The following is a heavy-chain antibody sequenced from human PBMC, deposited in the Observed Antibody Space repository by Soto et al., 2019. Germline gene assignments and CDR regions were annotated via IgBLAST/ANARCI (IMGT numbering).Heavy chain of an antibody. D-gene: IGHD2-2*01. CDR1: GGSISGTSYY. CDR2: IYYSGST. V-gene: IGHV4-39*01. J-gene: IGHJ5*02. Sequence: SETLSLTCTVSGGSISGTSYYWGWIRQPPGKGLEWIGSIYYSGSTYDNPSLKSRVTVSVDTSKNQFSLKLSSVTAADTAVYYCARHFRRYCSSTSCYDWFDPWGQGTLVTVS. CDR3: ARHFRRYCSSTSCYDWFDP.